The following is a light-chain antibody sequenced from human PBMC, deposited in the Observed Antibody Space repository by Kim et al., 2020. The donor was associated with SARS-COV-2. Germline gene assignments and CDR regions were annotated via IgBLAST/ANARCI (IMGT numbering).Light chain of an antibody. CDR3: NSRDSNDNVV. Sequence: SSELTQDPPVTVALGQTVRITSQGDSLRSYYATWYQQKPGKAPIVVIYGKNNRPSGIPDRFSGSCSGHTASLTITGTQAGDEADYYCNSRDSNDNVVFGG. CDR2: GKN. J-gene: IGLJ2*01. CDR1: SLRSYY. V-gene: IGLV3-19*01.